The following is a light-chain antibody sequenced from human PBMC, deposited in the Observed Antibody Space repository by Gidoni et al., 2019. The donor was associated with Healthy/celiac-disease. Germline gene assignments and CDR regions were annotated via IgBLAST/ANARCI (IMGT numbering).Light chain of an antibody. Sequence: SYELTQPLSVSVALGQTARITCGGNNIGSKNVHWYQQKPGQAPVLVIYRDSNRPSGIPERFSGSNSGNTATLTNSRAQAGDEADYYCQVWDSSTWVFGGGTKLTVL. CDR2: RDS. CDR3: QVWDSSTWV. J-gene: IGLJ3*02. CDR1: NIGSKN. V-gene: IGLV3-9*01.